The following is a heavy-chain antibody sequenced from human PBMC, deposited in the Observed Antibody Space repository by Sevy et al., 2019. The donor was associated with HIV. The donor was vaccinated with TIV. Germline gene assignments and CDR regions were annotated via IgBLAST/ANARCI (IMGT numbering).Heavy chain of an antibody. J-gene: IGHJ4*02. CDR2: IIPIFGTA. V-gene: IGHV1-69*06. D-gene: IGHD3-22*01. CDR3: AREEYYYDSSGYSY. CDR1: GGTFSSYA. Sequence: ASVKVSCKASGGTFSSYAISWVRQAPGQGLEWMGGIIPIFGTANYAQKFQVRVTITADKSMSTAYMELSSLRPEDTAVYYCAREEYYYDSSGYSYWGQGTLVTVSS.